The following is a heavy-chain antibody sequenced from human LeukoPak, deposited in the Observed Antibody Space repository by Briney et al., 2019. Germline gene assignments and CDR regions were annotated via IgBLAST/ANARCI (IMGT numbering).Heavy chain of an antibody. CDR3: AREAPYSSSCDY. Sequence: GGSLRLSCAASGFTFSSHWMHWVRQAPGKGLVWVSRINSDGSSISYADSVKGRFTISRDNAKNTLYLQMNSLRAEDTAVYYCAREAPYSSSCDYWGQGTLVTVSS. J-gene: IGHJ4*02. CDR1: GFTFSSHW. D-gene: IGHD6-13*01. CDR2: INSDGSSI. V-gene: IGHV3-74*01.